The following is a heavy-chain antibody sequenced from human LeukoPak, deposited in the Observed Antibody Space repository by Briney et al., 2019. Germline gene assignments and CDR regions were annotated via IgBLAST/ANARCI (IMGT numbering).Heavy chain of an antibody. V-gene: IGHV4-59*08. Sequence: SGTLSLTCTVSGGSINNYYWSWIRQPPGKGLEWIGYIHYSGSTNYNPSLKSRVTISVDTSKNQFSLKLSSVTAADTAVYYCARHSGYSYGAYYFDYWGQGTLVTVSS. J-gene: IGHJ4*02. CDR2: IHYSGST. D-gene: IGHD5-18*01. CDR3: ARHSGYSYGAYYFDY. CDR1: GGSINNYY.